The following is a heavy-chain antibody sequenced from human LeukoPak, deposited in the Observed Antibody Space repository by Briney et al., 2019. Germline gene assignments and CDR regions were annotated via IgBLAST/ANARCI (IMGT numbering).Heavy chain of an antibody. J-gene: IGHJ4*02. CDR2: ICDSGST. V-gene: IGHV4-4*07. CDR3: AEGGQWLRV. CDR1: GGSICNYC. D-gene: IGHD6-19*01. Sequence: PSETLSLTCTVSGGSICNYCWSCLRQPAGKGLEWIGRICDSGSTNYNPSLKSRVTMSVDTSKNQFSLKLTSVTAADTAVYYCAEGGQWLRVWGQGTLVTVSS.